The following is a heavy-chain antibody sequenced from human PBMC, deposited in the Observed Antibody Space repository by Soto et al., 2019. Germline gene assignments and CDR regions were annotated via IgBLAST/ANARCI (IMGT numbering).Heavy chain of an antibody. D-gene: IGHD5-12*01. CDR1: GGTFSSYA. J-gene: IGHJ6*02. CDR2: IIPNSGGT. CDR3: ARAGSDIVAPWMDV. Sequence: QVQLVQSGAEVKKPGSSVKVSCKASGGTFSSYAISWVRQAPGQGLEWMGGIIPNSGGTNYAQKFQGWVTMTRDTSISTAYMELSRLRSDDTAVYYCARAGSDIVAPWMDVWGQGTTVTVSS. V-gene: IGHV1-2*04.